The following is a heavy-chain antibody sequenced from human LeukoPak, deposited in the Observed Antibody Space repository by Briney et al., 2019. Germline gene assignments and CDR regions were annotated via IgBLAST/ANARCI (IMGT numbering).Heavy chain of an antibody. CDR2: IKQDGSEQ. CDR1: RFTFSSYW. CDR3: ARGGTTVTARDYFDY. Sequence: GGSLRLSCAASRFTFSSYWMSWVRQAPGKGLEWVANIKQDGSEQYYVDSVKGRFTISRDKAKNSLYLQMISLRAEDTAVYYCARGGTTVTARDYFDYWGQGTLVTVSS. D-gene: IGHD4-11*01. J-gene: IGHJ4*02. V-gene: IGHV3-7*01.